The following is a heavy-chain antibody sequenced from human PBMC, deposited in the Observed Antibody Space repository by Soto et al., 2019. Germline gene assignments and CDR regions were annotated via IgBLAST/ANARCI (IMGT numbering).Heavy chain of an antibody. D-gene: IGHD2-8*01. CDR3: AKLGFVLMELYYFRK. CDR1: GFTFSSYA. Sequence: PGGSLRLSCTASGFTFSSYAMSWVRQAPGKELEWVSTISGNSGKTNYAESVKGRFSISRDNSKNTVHLQLDSLRAEDTAVYFCAKLGFVLMELYYFRKWGHGTLVTVSS. V-gene: IGHV3-23*01. J-gene: IGHJ4*01. CDR2: ISGNSGKT.